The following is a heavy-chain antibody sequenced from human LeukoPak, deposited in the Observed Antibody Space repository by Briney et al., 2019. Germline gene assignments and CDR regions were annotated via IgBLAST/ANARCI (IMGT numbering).Heavy chain of an antibody. D-gene: IGHD2-2*01. V-gene: IGHV3-23*01. CDR3: ATAKYIVVVPAAGSEYNWFDP. Sequence: PGGSLRLSCAASGFTFSSYAMSWVRQAPGKGLEWVSAISGSGGSTYYADSVKGRFTISRDNSKNTLYLQMNSLRAEDTAVYHCATAKYIVVVPAAGSEYNWFDPWGQGTLVTVSS. CDR1: GFTFSSYA. CDR2: ISGSGGST. J-gene: IGHJ5*02.